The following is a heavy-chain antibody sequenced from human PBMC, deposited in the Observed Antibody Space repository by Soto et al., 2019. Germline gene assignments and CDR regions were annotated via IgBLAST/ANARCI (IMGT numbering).Heavy chain of an antibody. J-gene: IGHJ6*02. Sequence: KASETLSLTCTVSGGSVRSINQYWNWIRQPPGKGLEWIGYISYSGSTNYNPSLKSRVTISRDTSKNQFSLKMSSVTAADTAVYYCARDLVVPAGTYYYAIHVWGQGTTVTVSS. CDR2: ISYSGST. CDR3: ARDLVVPAGTYYYAIHV. D-gene: IGHD2-2*01. CDR1: GGSVRSINQY. V-gene: IGHV4-61*01.